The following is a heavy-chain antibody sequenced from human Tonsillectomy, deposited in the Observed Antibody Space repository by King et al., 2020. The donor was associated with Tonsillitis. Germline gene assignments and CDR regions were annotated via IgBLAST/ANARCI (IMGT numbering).Heavy chain of an antibody. CDR3: ARLDADDY. V-gene: IGHV1-8*01. CDR2: MNPNSGYT. J-gene: IGHJ4*02. Sequence: VQLVQSGAEVKKPGASVKVSCKASGYTFTSHDINWVRQAAGQGLEWMAWMNPNSGYTGYAQKFQGRVTLTSNTSISTAYMEMSSLRSEDTAVYYCARLDADDYGGQGTLVTFSS. D-gene: IGHD3/OR15-3a*01. CDR1: GYTFTSHD.